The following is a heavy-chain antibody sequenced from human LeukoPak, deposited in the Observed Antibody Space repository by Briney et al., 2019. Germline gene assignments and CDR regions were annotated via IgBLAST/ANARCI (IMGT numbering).Heavy chain of an antibody. CDR1: GFTLSGSP. D-gene: IGHD2-21*01. V-gene: IGHV3-73*01. CDR2: IRTKATSYDA. CDR3: SREGCGATGCYTNDY. J-gene: IGHJ4*02. Sequence: QAGGSLRLSCAASGFTLSGSPMHWVRQASGKGLEWVGRIRTKATSYDAAYAASVKGRFTISRDDSKNTAYLQMNSLKTEDTAMYYCSREGCGATGCYTNDYWGQGTLVTVSS.